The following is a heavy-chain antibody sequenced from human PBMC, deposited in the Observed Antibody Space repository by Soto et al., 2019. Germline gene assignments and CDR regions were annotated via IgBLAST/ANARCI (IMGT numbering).Heavy chain of an antibody. CDR2: ISYDGSNK. J-gene: IGHJ4*02. V-gene: IGHV3-30-3*01. D-gene: IGHD6-19*01. CDR3: ARDGAGSGWYYDY. Sequence: QVQLVESGGGVVQPGRSLRLSCAASGFTFSSYAMHWVRQAPGKGLEWVAVISYDGSNKYYADSVKGRFTISRDNSKNTLYLQMNSLRAEDTAVYYCARDGAGSGWYYDYWGQGTLVTVSS. CDR1: GFTFSSYA.